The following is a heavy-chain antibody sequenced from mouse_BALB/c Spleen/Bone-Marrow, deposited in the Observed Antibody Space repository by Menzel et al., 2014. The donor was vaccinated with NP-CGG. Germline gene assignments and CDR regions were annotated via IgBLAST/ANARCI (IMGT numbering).Heavy chain of an antibody. CDR3: ARGDAFAY. CDR1: GFSLSTSGMG. J-gene: IGHJ3*01. V-gene: IGHV8-12*01. Sequence: QVTLKECGPGILQPSQTLSLTCSFSGFSLSTSGMGVSWIRQPSGKGLEWLAHIYWDDDKRYNPSLKSRLTTSKDTSRNQVFLKITSVDTADTATYYCARGDAFAYWGQGTLVTVSA. CDR2: IYWDDDK. D-gene: IGHD3-3*01.